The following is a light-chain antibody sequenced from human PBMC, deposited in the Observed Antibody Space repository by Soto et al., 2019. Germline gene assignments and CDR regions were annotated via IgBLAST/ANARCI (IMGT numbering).Light chain of an antibody. CDR2: DAS. CDR3: QQYSAFLIS. J-gene: IGKJ3*01. V-gene: IGKV1-5*01. CDR1: QSISRS. Sequence: DMQMTQSPSTLSASVGDRVTITSRASQSISRSLAWYQQKPGKAPSLLIYDASSLEGGVPSRFSGSGFGTEFTLLITNLQPAYFAANDCQQYSAFLISVGPRTTVDFK.